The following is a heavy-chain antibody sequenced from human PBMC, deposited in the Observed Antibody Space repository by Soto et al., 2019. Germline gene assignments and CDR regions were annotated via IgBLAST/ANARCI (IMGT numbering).Heavy chain of an antibody. J-gene: IGHJ3*02. CDR3: ARGTTGHDAFDI. V-gene: IGHV1-69*13. CDR2: IITIFGTA. D-gene: IGHD1-1*01. CDR1: GGTFSSYA. Sequence: ASVKVSCKASGGTFSSYAICWVRQAPGQGLEWMGGIITIFGTAHYAQKFQGRVTITADESTSTAYMELSSLRSEDTAVYYCARGTTGHDAFDIWGQGTMVTVSS.